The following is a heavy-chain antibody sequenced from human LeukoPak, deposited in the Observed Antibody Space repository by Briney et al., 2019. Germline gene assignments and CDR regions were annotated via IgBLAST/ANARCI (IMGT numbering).Heavy chain of an antibody. Sequence: ASVTVSCTASGYTFTSYYMHWVRQAPGQGLEWMGIINPSGGSTGYAQKFQGRVTMTRDTSTSTVYMELSSLRSEDTAVYYCARENPAAVPFDYWGQGTLVTVSS. D-gene: IGHD6-13*01. J-gene: IGHJ4*02. V-gene: IGHV1-46*01. CDR3: ARENPAAVPFDY. CDR2: INPSGGST. CDR1: GYTFTSYY.